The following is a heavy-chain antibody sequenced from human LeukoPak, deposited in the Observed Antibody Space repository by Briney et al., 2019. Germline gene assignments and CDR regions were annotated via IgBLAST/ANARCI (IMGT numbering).Heavy chain of an antibody. CDR2: IAPSVDTT. V-gene: IGHV1-46*01. J-gene: IGHJ4*02. Sequence: ASVKVSCKSSGFTFTNYLLHWVRQAPGQGLEWVGRIAPSVDTTNYAQRFRDRVTMTRDTSTSMVYMELSSLRSEDTAVYYCVREESGGYFDYWGQGTLVTVSS. CDR3: VREESGGYFDY. CDR1: GFTFTNYL. D-gene: IGHD2-8*02.